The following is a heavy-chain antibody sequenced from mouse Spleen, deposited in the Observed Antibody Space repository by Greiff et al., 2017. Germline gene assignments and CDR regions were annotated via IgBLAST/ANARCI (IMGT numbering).Heavy chain of an antibody. CDR2: ISSGGGNT. J-gene: IGHJ2*01. CDR1: GFTFSSYA. Sequence: EVMLVESGGGLVKLGGSLKLSCAASGFTFSSYAMSWVRQTPEKRLEWVATISSGGGNTYYPDSVKGRFTISRDNAKNTLYLQMSSLKSEDTAMYYCGKGDYFDYWGQGTTLTVSS. V-gene: IGHV5-9*01. CDR3: GKGDYFDY.